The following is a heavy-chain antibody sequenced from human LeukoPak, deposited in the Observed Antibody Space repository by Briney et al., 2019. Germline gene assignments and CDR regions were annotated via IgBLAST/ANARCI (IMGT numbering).Heavy chain of an antibody. D-gene: IGHD1-26*01. V-gene: IGHV1-69*06. CDR1: GVTFDSSD. CDR3: ARDIGRPEGGYYYMDV. CDR2: IIPIFGSA. J-gene: IGHJ6*03. Sequence: ASVKVSCKASGVTFDSSDISWVRQAPGQGLEWMGGIIPIFGSAIYAQKLQGRVTITADTSTSTAYMELTSLRSEDTAMYYCARDIGRPEGGYYYMDVWGKGTTVIVSS.